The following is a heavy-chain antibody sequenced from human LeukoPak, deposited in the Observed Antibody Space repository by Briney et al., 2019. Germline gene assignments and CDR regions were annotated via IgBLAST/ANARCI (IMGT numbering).Heavy chain of an antibody. J-gene: IGHJ4*02. CDR1: GFTFSDYY. CDR3: AREGIQPAGGPILFDY. D-gene: IGHD5-18*01. CDR2: ISSSGSTI. Sequence: GGSLRLSCAASGFTFSDYYMSWIRQAPGKGLEWVSYISSSGSTIYYADSVKGRFTISRDNAKDSLYLQMNSLRAEDTAVYYCAREGIQPAGGPILFDYWGQGTLVTVSS. V-gene: IGHV3-11*01.